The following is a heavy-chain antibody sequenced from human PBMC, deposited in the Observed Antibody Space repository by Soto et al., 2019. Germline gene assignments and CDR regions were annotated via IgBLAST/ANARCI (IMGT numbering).Heavy chain of an antibody. J-gene: IGHJ4*02. CDR2: MQPSSGKT. CDR3: AGGVTAGVDY. Sequence: QVQLVQSGAEVREPGASVKVSCKASGYSFTSLDINWVRQTTGQGLEWMGWMQPSSGKTGYAQKFQGRVTMTRDTTRYSAYMELSSLTSDDTAFYYCAGGVTAGVDYWGKGTLVTVSS. CDR1: GYSFTSLD. D-gene: IGHD1-26*01. V-gene: IGHV1-8*01.